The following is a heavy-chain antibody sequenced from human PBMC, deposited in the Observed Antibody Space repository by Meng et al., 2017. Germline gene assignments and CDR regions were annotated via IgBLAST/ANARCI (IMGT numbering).Heavy chain of an antibody. V-gene: IGHV3-43*01. CDR2: ISWDGGST. D-gene: IGHD7-27*01. J-gene: IGHJ3*02. CDR1: GFTFDDYT. CDR3: AAQKSRITGDDAFDI. Sequence: GESLKISCAASGFTFDDYTMHWVRQAPGKGLEWVSLISWDGGSTYYADSVKGRFTISRDNSKNSLYLQMNSLRTEDTALYYCAAQKSRITGDDAFDIWGQGKRV.